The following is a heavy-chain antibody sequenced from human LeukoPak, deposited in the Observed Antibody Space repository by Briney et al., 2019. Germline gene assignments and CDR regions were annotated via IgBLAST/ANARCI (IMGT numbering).Heavy chain of an antibody. CDR2: IRYDGSNK. V-gene: IGHV3-30*02. CDR3: AKDRNIAAAGLKYNYYMDV. CDR1: GFTLSSYG. D-gene: IGHD6-13*01. Sequence: PGGSLRLSCAASGFTLSSYGMHWVRQAPGKGLEWVAFIRYDGSNKYYADSVKGRFTISRDNSKNTLYMQMNSLRAEDTAVYHCAKDRNIAAAGLKYNYYMDVWGKGTTVTVSS. J-gene: IGHJ6*03.